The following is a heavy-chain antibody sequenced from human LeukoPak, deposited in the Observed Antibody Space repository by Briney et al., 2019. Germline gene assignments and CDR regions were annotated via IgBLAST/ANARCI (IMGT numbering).Heavy chain of an antibody. J-gene: IGHJ4*02. CDR2: INPNSGGT. CDR3: ARDWITMVRGVLD. V-gene: IGHV1-2*02. CDR1: GYTFTSYY. Sequence: ASVKVSCKASGYTFTSYYMHWVRQAPGQGLEWMGWINPNSGGTNYAQKFQGRVTMTRDTSIGTAYMELSRLRSDDTAVYYCARDWITMVRGVLDWGQGTLVTVSS. D-gene: IGHD3-10*01.